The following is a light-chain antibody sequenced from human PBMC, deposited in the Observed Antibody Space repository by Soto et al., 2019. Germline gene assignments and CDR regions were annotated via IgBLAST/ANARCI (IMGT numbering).Light chain of an antibody. Sequence: DIVMTQSPLSLPVTPGEPASISCRSSQSLLHSNGYNYLDWYLQKPGQSPQLLIYLGSNRSSGVPDRFSGSGSGTDCTLKLSRGEAEDVGVYYCMQALRTPPTWTFGQGTKVESK. CDR1: QSLLHSNGYNY. J-gene: IGKJ1*01. CDR2: LGS. CDR3: MQALRTPPTWT. V-gene: IGKV2-28*01.